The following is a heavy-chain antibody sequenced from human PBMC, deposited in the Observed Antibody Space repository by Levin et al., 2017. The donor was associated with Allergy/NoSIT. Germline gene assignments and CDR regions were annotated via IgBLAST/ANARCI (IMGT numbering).Heavy chain of an antibody. V-gene: IGHV3-48*04. Sequence: PGGSLRLSCAASGLTFSSYSMNWVRQAPGKGLEWVSYIGSGGSTIYYADSVKGRFTISRDNAKNSLYLQMNCLRAGDTAVYYCARHDYGGNSPNYWGQGTLVTVSS. J-gene: IGHJ4*02. D-gene: IGHD4-23*01. CDR3: ARHDYGGNSPNY. CDR1: GLTFSSYS. CDR2: IGSGGSTI.